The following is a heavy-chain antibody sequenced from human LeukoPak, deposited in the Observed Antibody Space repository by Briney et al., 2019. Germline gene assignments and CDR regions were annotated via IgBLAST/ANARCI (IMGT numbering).Heavy chain of an antibody. CDR3: ARDGGTYNWNYAY. CDR1: GFTFSSYW. V-gene: IGHV3-7*01. CDR2: IKEDGSDK. J-gene: IGHJ4*02. D-gene: IGHD1-7*01. Sequence: PGGSLRLSCAASGFTFSSYWMSWVRQAPGKGLEWVANIKEDGSDKYYVDSVKGRFTISRDNAKNSLYLQMNSLRAEDTAVYYCARDGGTYNWNYAYWGQGTLVTVSS.